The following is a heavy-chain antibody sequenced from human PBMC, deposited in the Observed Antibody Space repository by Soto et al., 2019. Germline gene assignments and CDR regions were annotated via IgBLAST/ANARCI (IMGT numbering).Heavy chain of an antibody. V-gene: IGHV3-48*01. CDR2: IRSSPFAI. CDR3: VRDHNYAFDV. J-gene: IGHJ3*01. Sequence: EVQLMESGGDLVHPGGSLRLSCAASGFTFSAYSMNWVRQAPGKGLEWLSYIRSSPFAIHYADSVKGGFTISRDDAKNSLYLQMYSLNAEDTAVYYCVRDHNYAFDVWGQGTMVTVSS. CDR1: GFTFSAYS.